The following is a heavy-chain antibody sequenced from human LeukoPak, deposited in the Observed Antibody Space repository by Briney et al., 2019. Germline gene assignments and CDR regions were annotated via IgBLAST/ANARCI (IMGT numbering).Heavy chain of an antibody. D-gene: IGHD3-10*01. CDR3: ARRGEGKHLDY. CDR2: IYPGDSDT. CDR1: GYSFTNYW. J-gene: IGHJ4*02. V-gene: IGHV5-51*01. Sequence: GASLKISCKGSGYSFTNYWIGWVRQMPGKGPEWMGIIYPGDSDTRYSPSFQGQVTISVGKSISTAYLQWSSLKASDSAMYYCARRGEGKHLDYWGQGTLVTVSS.